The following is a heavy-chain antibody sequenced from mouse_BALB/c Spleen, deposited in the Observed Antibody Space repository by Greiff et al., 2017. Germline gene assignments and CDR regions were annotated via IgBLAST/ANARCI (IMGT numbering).Heavy chain of an antibody. D-gene: IGHD1-1*01. CDR2: ISYSGST. V-gene: IGHV3-2*02. CDR1: GYSITSDYA. CDR3: ARSYYYGSPLYFDY. Sequence: EVKLMESGPGLVKPSQSLSLTCTVTGYSITSDYAWNWIRQFPGNKLEWMGYISYSGSTSYNPSLKSRISITRDTSKNQFFLQLNSVTTEDTATYYCARSYYYGSPLYFDYWGQGTTLTVSS. J-gene: IGHJ2*01.